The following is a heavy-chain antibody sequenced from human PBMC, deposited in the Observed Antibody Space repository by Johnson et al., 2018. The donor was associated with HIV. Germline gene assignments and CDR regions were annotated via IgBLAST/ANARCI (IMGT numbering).Heavy chain of an antibody. CDR2: ISYDGSNK. CDR1: GFTFSSYG. CDR3: ARRRGYGDYLGNAFDI. D-gene: IGHD4-17*01. J-gene: IGHJ3*02. V-gene: IGHV3-30-3*01. Sequence: QVQLVESGGGVVKPGRSLRLSCSASGFTFSSYGMHWVRQAPGKGLEWVTIISYDGSNKYHADSVKGRFTISRDNSKNTLYLQMNSLRAEDTAVYYCARRRGYGDYLGNAFDIWGQGTMVTVSS.